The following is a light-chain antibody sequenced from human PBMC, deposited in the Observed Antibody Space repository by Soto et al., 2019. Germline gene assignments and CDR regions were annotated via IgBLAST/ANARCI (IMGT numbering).Light chain of an antibody. CDR3: AAGDDSLSGRGV. CDR2: RNN. J-gene: IGLJ3*02. V-gene: IGLV1-47*01. Sequence: QLVLTQPPSASGTPGQRVTISCSGSSSNIGHNYVFWYQMVPGTAPKLLIYRNNQRPSWVPDRFSGSRSGTSASLAISGRLSEDEADYYCAAGDDSLSGRGVFGGGTKLTVL. CDR1: SSNIGHNY.